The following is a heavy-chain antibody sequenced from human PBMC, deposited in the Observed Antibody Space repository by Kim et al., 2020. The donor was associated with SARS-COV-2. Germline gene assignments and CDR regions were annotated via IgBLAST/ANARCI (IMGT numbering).Heavy chain of an antibody. D-gene: IGHD6-13*01. V-gene: IGHV3-30*07. J-gene: IGHJ4*02. Sequence: VEGRFTISRDNSKNTLYLQMNSLRAEDTAVYYCARDTLWAGKAAAGTLDYWGQGTLVTVSS. CDR3: ARDTLWAGKAAAGTLDY.